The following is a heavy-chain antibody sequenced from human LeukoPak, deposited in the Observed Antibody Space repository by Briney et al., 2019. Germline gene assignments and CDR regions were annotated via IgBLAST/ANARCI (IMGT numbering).Heavy chain of an antibody. Sequence: GASVKVSCKASGYTFTSYFMHWVRQAPGQGLDWMGIINPSGGSTSYAQKFQGRVTMTRDTSTSTVYMELSSLRAEDTAIYYCAKYSADYGDYDYWGQGTLVTVSS. D-gene: IGHD4-17*01. V-gene: IGHV1-46*01. CDR3: AKYSADYGDYDY. CDR2: INPSGGST. CDR1: GYTFTSYF. J-gene: IGHJ4*02.